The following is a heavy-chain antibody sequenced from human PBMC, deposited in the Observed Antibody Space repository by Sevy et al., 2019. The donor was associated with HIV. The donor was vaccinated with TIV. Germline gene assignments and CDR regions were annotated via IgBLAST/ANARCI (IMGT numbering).Heavy chain of an antibody. CDR3: ARRIAAAGTRQYAFDI. J-gene: IGHJ3*02. D-gene: IGHD6-13*01. Sequence: SETLSLTCTVSGGSISSSSYYWGWIRQPPGKGLEWIGSIYYSGSTYYNPSLKSRVTISVDTPKNQFSLKLSSVTAADTAVYYCARRIAAAGTRQYAFDIWGQGTMVTVSS. CDR1: GGSISSSSYY. CDR2: IYYSGST. V-gene: IGHV4-39*01.